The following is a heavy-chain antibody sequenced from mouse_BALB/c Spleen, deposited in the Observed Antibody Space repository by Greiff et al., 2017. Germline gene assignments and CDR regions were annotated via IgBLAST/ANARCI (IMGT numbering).Heavy chain of an antibody. Sequence: EVMLVESGGGLVQPGGSLRLSCATSGFTFTDYYMSWVRQPPGKALEWLGFIRNKANGYTTEYSASVKGRFTISRDNAKNTLYLQMSSLKSEDTAMYYCARRDYAMDYWGQGTSVTVSS. J-gene: IGHJ4*01. CDR1: GFTFTDYY. CDR2: IRNKANGYTT. CDR3: ARRDYAMDY. V-gene: IGHV7-3*02.